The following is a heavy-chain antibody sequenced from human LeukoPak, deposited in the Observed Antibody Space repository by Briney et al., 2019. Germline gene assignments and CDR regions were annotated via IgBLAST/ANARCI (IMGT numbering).Heavy chain of an antibody. D-gene: IGHD3-22*01. Sequence: PGGSLRLSCAASGFTVSSNYMSWVRQAPGKGLEWVSVIYSGGSTYYADSVKGRFTISRDNSKNTLYLQMNSLRAEDTAVYYCASLSDSSGYKGKSFDYWGQGTLVTVSS. CDR2: IYSGGST. J-gene: IGHJ4*02. V-gene: IGHV3-66*01. CDR3: ASLSDSSGYKGKSFDY. CDR1: GFTVSSNY.